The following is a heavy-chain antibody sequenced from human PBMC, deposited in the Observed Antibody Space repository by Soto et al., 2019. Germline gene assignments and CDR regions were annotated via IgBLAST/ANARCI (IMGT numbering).Heavy chain of an antibody. V-gene: IGHV4-61*08. CDR1: GDSVTSGDYY. D-gene: IGHD3-10*01. CDR2: IYYSGNT. CDR3: ARDWDEFMVRGYNYGVDV. Sequence: SETLSLTCTVSGDSVTSGDYYWSWIRQPPGKGLEWIGYIYYSGNTNYSPSLKSRVAISLDTSHNQFSLKLSSVTAADTAVYFCARDWDEFMVRGYNYGVDVWGLGTMVTVSS. J-gene: IGHJ6*02.